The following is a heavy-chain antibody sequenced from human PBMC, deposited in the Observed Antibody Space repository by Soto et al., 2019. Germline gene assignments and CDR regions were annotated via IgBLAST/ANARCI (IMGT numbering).Heavy chain of an antibody. CDR2: IYYSGTT. D-gene: IGHD6-13*01. J-gene: IGHJ5*02. CDR1: GDSISSSSYY. CDR3: ARDSGGSSWMSWFDP. V-gene: IGHV4-39*07. Sequence: SETLSLTCTVSGDSISSSSYYWGWIRQPPGKGLEWIGDIYYSGTTHYNPSLKSRVTMSVDTSKNQFSLKLSSVTAADTAVYYCARDSGGSSWMSWFDPWGQGTLVTVSS.